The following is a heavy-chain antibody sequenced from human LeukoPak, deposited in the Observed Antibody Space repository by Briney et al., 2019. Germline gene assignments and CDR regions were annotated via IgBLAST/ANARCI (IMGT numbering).Heavy chain of an antibody. CDR2: INHSGST. V-gene: IGHV4-34*01. CDR1: GGSFSGYY. Sequence: SETLSLTCAVYGGSFSGYYWSWIRQPPGKGLEWIGEINHSGSTNYNPSLKGRVTISVDTSKNQFSLKLSSVTAADTAVYYCARLGYCSSTSCSHYFDYWGQGTLVTVSS. J-gene: IGHJ4*02. CDR3: ARLGYCSSTSCSHYFDY. D-gene: IGHD2-2*01.